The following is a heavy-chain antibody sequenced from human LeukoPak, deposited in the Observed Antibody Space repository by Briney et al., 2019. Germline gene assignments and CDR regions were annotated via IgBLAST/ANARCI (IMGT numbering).Heavy chain of an antibody. V-gene: IGHV3-23*01. D-gene: IGHD2-2*02. CDR2: ISGSGGNT. CDR1: GFTFSSYA. Sequence: GGSLRLSCAASGFTFSSYAMSWVRQAPGKGLEWVSAISGSGGNTYYTDSLKGRFTISRDNSKNTLYLQMNSLRAEDTAVYYCAKVSEIVVVPAAITDYWGQGTLVTVSS. J-gene: IGHJ4*02. CDR3: AKVSEIVVVPAAITDY.